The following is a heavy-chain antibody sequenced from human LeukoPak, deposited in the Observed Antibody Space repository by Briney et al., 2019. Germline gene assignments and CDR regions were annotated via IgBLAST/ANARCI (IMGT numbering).Heavy chain of an antibody. CDR2: IYYSGST. Sequence: SETLSLTCTVSGGSISSSSYYWGWIRQPPGKGLECIGSIYYSGSTYYNPSLKSRVTISVDTSKNQFSLKLSSVTAADTAVYYCARGKRTIFGVVIERSNWFDPRGQGTLVTVSS. V-gene: IGHV4-39*01. CDR3: ARGKRTIFGVVIERSNWFDP. CDR1: GGSISSSSYY. D-gene: IGHD3-3*01. J-gene: IGHJ5*02.